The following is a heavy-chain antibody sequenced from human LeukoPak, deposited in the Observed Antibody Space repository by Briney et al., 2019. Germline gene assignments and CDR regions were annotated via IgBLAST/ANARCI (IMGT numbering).Heavy chain of an antibody. CDR1: GGSISGDH. V-gene: IGHV4-4*07. Sequence: PSETLSLTCSVSGGSISGDHWSWIRQPAGEGLEWIGRIYTGSGTTNYNPSLKSRVTMSADTSKNQVSLILSSVTAADTAFYYCARGRGESGTSYWTHFDYWGQGTLVTVSS. J-gene: IGHJ4*02. D-gene: IGHD1-26*01. CDR2: IYTGSGTT. CDR3: ARGRGESGTSYWTHFDY.